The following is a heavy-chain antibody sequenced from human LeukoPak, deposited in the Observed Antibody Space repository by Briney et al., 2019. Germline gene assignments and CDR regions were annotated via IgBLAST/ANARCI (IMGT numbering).Heavy chain of an antibody. Sequence: GGSLRLSCAASGFTVSSNYMSWVRQAPGKGLEWVSVIYSGGSTYYADSVKGRFTISRDNSKNTLYLQMNSLRAEGTAVYYCAREGNSSSWYYFDYWGQGTLVTVSS. CDR3: AREGNSSSWYYFDY. V-gene: IGHV3-53*01. CDR2: IYSGGST. J-gene: IGHJ4*02. CDR1: GFTVSSNY. D-gene: IGHD6-13*01.